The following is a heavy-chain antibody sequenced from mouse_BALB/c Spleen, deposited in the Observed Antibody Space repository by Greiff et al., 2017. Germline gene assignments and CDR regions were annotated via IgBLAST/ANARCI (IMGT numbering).Heavy chain of an antibody. Sequence: VQGVESGPGLVAPSQSLSITCTVSGFSLTSYGVHWVRQPPGKGLEWLGVIWAGGSTNYNSALMSRLSISKDNSKSQVFLKMNSLQTDDTAMYYCARGGYSYWYFDVWGAGTTVTVSS. CDR3: ARGGYSYWYFDV. D-gene: IGHD3-1*01. V-gene: IGHV2-9*02. J-gene: IGHJ1*01. CDR1: GFSLTSYG. CDR2: IWAGGST.